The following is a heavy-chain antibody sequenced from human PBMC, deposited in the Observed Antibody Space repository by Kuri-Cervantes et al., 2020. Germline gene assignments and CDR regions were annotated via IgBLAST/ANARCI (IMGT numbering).Heavy chain of an antibody. Sequence: GESLKISCAASGFTFSRYGMHWVRQAPGKGLEWVAVIWYDGSNKYYADSVRGRFTISRDNSKNMVDLQMNSLRAEDTDIYYCAKGTGRGPWGPFDIWGQGTMVTVSS. CDR2: IWYDGSNK. CDR1: GFTFSRYG. D-gene: IGHD3-16*01. CDR3: AKGTGRGPWGPFDI. J-gene: IGHJ3*02. V-gene: IGHV3-33*06.